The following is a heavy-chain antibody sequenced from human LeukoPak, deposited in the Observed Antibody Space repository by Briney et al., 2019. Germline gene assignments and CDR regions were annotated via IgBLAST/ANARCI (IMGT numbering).Heavy chain of an antibody. J-gene: IGHJ4*02. CDR1: GFTFINYN. D-gene: IGHD3-22*01. CDR2: ISSSSVYK. Sequence: PGGSLRLSCAASGFTFINYNMNWVRQAPGKGLEWVSSISSSSVYKYYADSVKGRFTISRDNAKNSLYLQMNSLRAEDTAVYYCARDNYDNNGYYFDWGQGTLVTVSS. V-gene: IGHV3-21*01. CDR3: ARDNYDNNGYYFD.